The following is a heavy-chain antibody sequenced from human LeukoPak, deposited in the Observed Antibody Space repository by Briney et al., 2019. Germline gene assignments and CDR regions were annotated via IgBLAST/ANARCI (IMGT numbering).Heavy chain of an antibody. CDR2: IQSAGNT. V-gene: IGHV3-53*01. CDR1: GFDVSNHY. CDR3: ARMLFCSGGSCQDH. D-gene: IGHD2-15*01. J-gene: IGHJ4*02. Sequence: GGSLRLSCAASGFDVSNHYLNWVRQAPGKGLEWVSIIQSAGNTYYADSVKGRFTISRDDSKNTLYLQMNSLRVEDTAIYYCARMLFCSGGSCQDHWGQGTRVTVSS.